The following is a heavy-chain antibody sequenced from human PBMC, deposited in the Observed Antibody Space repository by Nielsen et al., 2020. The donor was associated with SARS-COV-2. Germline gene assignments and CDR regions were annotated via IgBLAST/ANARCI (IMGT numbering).Heavy chain of an antibody. Sequence: ASVKVSCKVSGYTLTELSIHWVRQAPGKGLEWMGGFDPEDGEIIYAQNFQGRMTVTEDTSSDIADMELRSLRSEDTAMYYCARLWDPSYGDYWGQGTLVTVSS. CDR1: GYTLTELS. V-gene: IGHV1-24*01. D-gene: IGHD5-18*01. CDR3: ARLWDPSYGDY. CDR2: FDPEDGEI. J-gene: IGHJ4*02.